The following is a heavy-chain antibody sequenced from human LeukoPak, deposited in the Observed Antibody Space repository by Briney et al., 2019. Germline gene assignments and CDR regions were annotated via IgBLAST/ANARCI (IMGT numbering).Heavy chain of an antibody. J-gene: IGHJ4*02. V-gene: IGHV1-2*02. Sequence: GESLKISCKGSGYTFIGYYMHWVRQAPGQGLEWMGWINPNSGGTNYAQKFQGRVTMTRDTSISTAYMELSRLRSDDTAVYYCARGVAVVVPAALGYWGQGTLVTVSS. CDR2: INPNSGGT. CDR3: ARGVAVVVPAALGY. D-gene: IGHD2-2*01. CDR1: GYTFIGYY.